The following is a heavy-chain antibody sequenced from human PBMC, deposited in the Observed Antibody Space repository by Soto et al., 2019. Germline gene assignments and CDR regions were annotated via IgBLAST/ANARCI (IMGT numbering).Heavy chain of an antibody. V-gene: IGHV1-3*01. D-gene: IGHD6-19*01. Sequence: ASVKLSCKASGYTFTSYAMHWVRQAPGQRLERIGWINAGNGNTKYSKKFQGRVTITRDTSASTAYMELSSLRSEDTAVYYCAREQAVWGQGTLVTVSS. CDR2: INAGNGNT. CDR3: AREQAV. CDR1: GYTFTSYA. J-gene: IGHJ4*02.